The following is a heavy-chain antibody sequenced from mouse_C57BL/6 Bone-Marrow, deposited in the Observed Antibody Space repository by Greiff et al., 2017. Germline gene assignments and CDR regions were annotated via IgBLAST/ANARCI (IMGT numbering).Heavy chain of an antibody. CDR2: IYPRDGST. D-gene: IGHD1-1*01. V-gene: IGHV1-78*01. CDR1: GYTFPDHT. Sequence: VQLQESDAELVKPGASVKISCKVSGYTFPDHTIHWMKQRPEQGLEWIGDIYPRDGSTKYNEKFKGKATLTADKSSSTAYMQLNSLTSEDSAVYFCARRAVTTVVEGWFAYWGQGTLGTVSA. CDR3: ARRAVTTVVEGWFAY. J-gene: IGHJ3*01.